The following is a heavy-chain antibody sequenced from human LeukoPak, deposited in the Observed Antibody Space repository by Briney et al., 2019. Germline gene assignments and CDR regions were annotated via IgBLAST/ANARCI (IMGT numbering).Heavy chain of an antibody. CDR3: ARDLYYSGYDNPWYFDL. CDR2: IYYSGST. D-gene: IGHD5-12*01. Sequence: PSETLSLTCTVSGGSISSYYWSWIRQPPGKGLEWIGYIYYSGSTNYNPSLKSRVTISVDTSKNQFSLKLSSVTAADTAVYYCARDLYYSGYDNPWYFDLWGRGTLVTVSS. J-gene: IGHJ2*01. V-gene: IGHV4-59*01. CDR1: GGSISSYY.